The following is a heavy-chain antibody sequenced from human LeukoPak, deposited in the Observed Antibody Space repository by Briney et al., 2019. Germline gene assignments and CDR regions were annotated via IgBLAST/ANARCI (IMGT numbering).Heavy chain of an antibody. CDR2: IDEDGKTI. V-gene: IGHV3-74*01. CDR1: GFTFNSYL. Sequence: GGSLRLSCAASGFTFNSYLMHLVRQPPGKVLVWVSRIDEDGKTIDYADSVKGRFTISRDNAKDTLYLQMSSLRDEDTAVYYCVSDLCGGDDQWGRGTLVTVSS. D-gene: IGHD3-3*01. J-gene: IGHJ5*02. CDR3: VSDLCGGDDQ.